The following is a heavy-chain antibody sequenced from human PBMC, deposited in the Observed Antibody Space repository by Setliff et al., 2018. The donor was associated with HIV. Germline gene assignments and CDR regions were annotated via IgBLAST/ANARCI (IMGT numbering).Heavy chain of an antibody. CDR2: ISAYNGNT. J-gene: IGHJ4*02. CDR1: GYTFTSYG. CDR3: ARDGAVADYTGAFDY. V-gene: IGHV1-18*01. D-gene: IGHD6-19*01. Sequence: ASVKVSCKASGYTFTSYGISWVRQAPGQGLEWMGWISAYNGNTNYAQKLQGRVTMTTDTSTSTAYMELRSLRSDDTAVYYCARDGAVADYTGAFDYWGQGTLGTSPQ.